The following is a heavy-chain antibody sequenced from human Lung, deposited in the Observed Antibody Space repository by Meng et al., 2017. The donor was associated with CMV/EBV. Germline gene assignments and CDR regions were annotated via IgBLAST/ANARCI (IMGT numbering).Heavy chain of an antibody. Sequence: VSRASYYWGWIRQLPGKGLEWIAYVYYGGGTNYNPSLKSRVTISVDTSKNQFSLKLSSVTAADTAVYYCARGTGYCSSTSCYPFDPWGQGTLVTVSS. CDR1: VSRASYY. CDR2: VYYGGGT. CDR3: ARGTGYCSSTSCYPFDP. V-gene: IGHV4-61*01. D-gene: IGHD2-2*01. J-gene: IGHJ5*02.